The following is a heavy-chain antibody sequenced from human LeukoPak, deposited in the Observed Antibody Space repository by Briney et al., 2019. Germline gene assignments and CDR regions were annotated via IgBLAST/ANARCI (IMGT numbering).Heavy chain of an antibody. D-gene: IGHD3-9*01. Sequence: SVEVSCKASGGTFSSYAISWVRQAPGQGLEWMGGIIPIFGTANYAQKFQGRVTITADKSPSTAYMELSSLRSEDTAVYYCARGRYFDFYAAFDYWGQGTLVTVSS. CDR1: GGTFSSYA. J-gene: IGHJ4*02. CDR2: IIPIFGTA. V-gene: IGHV1-69*06. CDR3: ARGRYFDFYAAFDY.